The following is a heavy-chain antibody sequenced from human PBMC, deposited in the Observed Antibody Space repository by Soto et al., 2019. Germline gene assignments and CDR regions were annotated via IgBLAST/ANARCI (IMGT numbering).Heavy chain of an antibody. Sequence: PSETLSLTCTVSGGSISSGGYYWSWIRQHPGKGLEWIGYIYYSGSTYYNPSLKSRVTISVDTSKNQFSLKLSSVTAADTAMYYCARTSYCGGDCFFAFDIWGQGTMVTVSS. CDR2: IYYSGST. D-gene: IGHD2-21*02. CDR1: GGSISSGGYY. J-gene: IGHJ3*02. CDR3: ARTSYCGGDCFFAFDI. V-gene: IGHV4-31*03.